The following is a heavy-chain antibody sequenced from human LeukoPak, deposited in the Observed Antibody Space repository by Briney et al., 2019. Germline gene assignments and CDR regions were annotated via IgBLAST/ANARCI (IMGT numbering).Heavy chain of an antibody. CDR2: ISHDGSNI. D-gene: IGHD2-21*01. CDR3: AKEFNRGLPDY. V-gene: IGHV3-30*18. CDR1: GFTFYNYG. Sequence: GGSLRLSCAASGFTFYNYGMHWVRQAPGKGLEWVAVISHDGSNIHYGDSVKGRFTISRDNSKNTLYLQMNSLRVEDTAVYYCAKEFNRGLPDYWGQGTLVTVPS. J-gene: IGHJ4*02.